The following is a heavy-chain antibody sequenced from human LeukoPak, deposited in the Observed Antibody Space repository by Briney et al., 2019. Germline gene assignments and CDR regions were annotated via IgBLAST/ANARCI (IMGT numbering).Heavy chain of an antibody. CDR2: ISGDGGST. CDR1: GFTFDDYA. V-gene: IGHV3-43*02. CDR3: ARDRGYYYDSSGYYYVSDAFDI. Sequence: GGSLRLSCAASGFTFDDYAMHWVRQAPGKGLEWGSLISGDGGSTYYADSVKGRFTISRDNAKNSLYLQMNSLRAEDTAVYYCARDRGYYYDSSGYYYVSDAFDIWGQGTMVTVSS. D-gene: IGHD3-22*01. J-gene: IGHJ3*02.